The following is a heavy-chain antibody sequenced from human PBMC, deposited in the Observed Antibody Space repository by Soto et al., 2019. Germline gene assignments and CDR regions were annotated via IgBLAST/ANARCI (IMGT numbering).Heavy chain of an antibody. J-gene: IGHJ4*02. D-gene: IGHD1-7*01. Sequence: QVQLVESGGGWVQPGRSLRLSGVASEFTFSTYTVHWVRQAPGKGLEWGAAVIYDGSDKYYADSVKGRFTISRDNSKNTLYLQMNNLRLEDTAVYYCAKDKAGTTPYYFDNWGQGTLVTVAS. V-gene: IGHV3-30*18. CDR2: VIYDGSDK. CDR3: AKDKAGTTPYYFDN. CDR1: EFTFSTYT.